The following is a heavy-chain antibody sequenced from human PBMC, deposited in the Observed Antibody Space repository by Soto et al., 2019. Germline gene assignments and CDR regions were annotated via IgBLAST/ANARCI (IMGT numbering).Heavy chain of an antibody. D-gene: IGHD3-3*01. CDR2: ISSSSSYT. Sequence: GGSLRLSCAASGFTFSDYYMSWIRQAPGKGLEWVSYISSSSSYTNYADSVKGRFTISRDNAKNPLYLQMNSLRAEDTAVYYCARDYDFWSGYLLGMDVWGQGTTVTVSS. V-gene: IGHV3-11*06. J-gene: IGHJ6*02. CDR3: ARDYDFWSGYLLGMDV. CDR1: GFTFSDYY.